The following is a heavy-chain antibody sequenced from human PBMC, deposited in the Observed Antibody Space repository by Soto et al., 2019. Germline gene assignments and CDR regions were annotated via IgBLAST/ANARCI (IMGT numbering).Heavy chain of an antibody. Sequence: GESLEISCKGSGYSFAGYWITWVRQKPGKGLEWMGRIDPSDSQTYYSPSFRGHVTISVTKSITTVFLQWSSLRASDTAMYYCARQIYDSDTGPNFQYYFDSWGQGTPVTVSS. CDR2: IDPSDSQT. CDR3: ARQIYDSDTGPNFQYYFDS. D-gene: IGHD3-22*01. CDR1: GYSFAGYW. J-gene: IGHJ4*02. V-gene: IGHV5-10-1*01.